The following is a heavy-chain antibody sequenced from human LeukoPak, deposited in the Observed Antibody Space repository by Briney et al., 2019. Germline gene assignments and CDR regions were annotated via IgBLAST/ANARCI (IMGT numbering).Heavy chain of an antibody. CDR1: GGSFSGYY. CDR3: ASGGGRRYFDWYRLGMDV. CDR2: INHSGST. J-gene: IGHJ6*04. D-gene: IGHD3-9*01. V-gene: IGHV4-34*01. Sequence: SETLSLTCAVYGGSFSGYYWSWIRQPPGKGLEWIGEINHSGSTNYNPSLKSRVTISVGTSKNQFSLKLSPVTAADTAVYYCASGGGRRYFDWYRLGMDVWGKGTTVTVSS.